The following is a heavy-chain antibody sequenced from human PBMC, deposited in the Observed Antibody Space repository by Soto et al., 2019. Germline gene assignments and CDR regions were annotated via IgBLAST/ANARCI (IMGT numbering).Heavy chain of an antibody. D-gene: IGHD3-3*01. CDR2: ISRSGDST. J-gene: IGHJ4*02. CDR1: GFTFYTYA. CDR3: AKRFLEWSLSDY. Sequence: EVRLLESGGGLVQPGGSLRLSCAASGFTFYTYARNWVRQAPGKGLEWVSDISRSGDSTNYADSVKGRFTISRDNSQNTLYLQMNSLRAEDTAVYYCAKRFLEWSLSDYWGQGTLVTVSS. V-gene: IGHV3-23*01.